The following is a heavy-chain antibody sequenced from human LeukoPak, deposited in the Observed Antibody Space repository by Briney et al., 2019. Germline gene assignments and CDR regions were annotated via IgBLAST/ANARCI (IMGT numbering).Heavy chain of an antibody. CDR3: ARGDFWSGSYGMDV. V-gene: IGHV1-69*04. J-gene: IGHJ6*02. CDR2: IIPILGIA. Sequence: SVKVSCKASGGTFSSYAISWVRQAPGQGLEWMGRIIPILGIANYAQKFQGRVTVTADKSTSTAYMELSSLRSEDTAVYYCARGDFWSGSYGMDVWGQGTTVTVSS. D-gene: IGHD3-3*01. CDR1: GGTFSSYA.